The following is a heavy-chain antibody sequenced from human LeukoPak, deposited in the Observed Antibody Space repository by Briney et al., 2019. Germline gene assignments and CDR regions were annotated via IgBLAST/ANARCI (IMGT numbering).Heavy chain of an antibody. J-gene: IGHJ5*01. D-gene: IGHD6-19*01. V-gene: IGHV6-1*01. Sequence: QTLSLICAISGDSVSSKNGAWNWIRQSPSRGLEWLGRTYYRSKWYDEYADSVKGRVTISPDTSKNQFSLRVYSVTPEDTAVYYCARDLGTSGWYTFDFWGQGTLVTVSS. CDR3: ARDLGTSGWYTFDF. CDR1: GDSVSSKNGA. CDR2: TYYRSKWYD.